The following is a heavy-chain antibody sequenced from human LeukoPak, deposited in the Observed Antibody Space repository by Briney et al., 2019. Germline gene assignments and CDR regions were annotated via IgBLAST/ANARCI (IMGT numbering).Heavy chain of an antibody. CDR1: GGTFSSYA. D-gene: IGHD1-26*01. CDR2: IIPIFGTA. CDR3: ARAGADDGNYFDY. Sequence: GASVKVSCKASGGTFSSYAISWVRQAPGQGLEWMGGIIPIFGTANYAQKFQGRVTITADESTSTAYMELSSLRSEGTAVYYCARAGADDGNYFDYWGQGTLVTVSS. V-gene: IGHV1-69*13. J-gene: IGHJ4*02.